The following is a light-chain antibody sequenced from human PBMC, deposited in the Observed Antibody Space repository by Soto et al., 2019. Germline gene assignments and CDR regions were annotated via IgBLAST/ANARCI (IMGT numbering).Light chain of an antibody. CDR2: AND. Sequence: QSALTQPPSASRTPGQRVTIPCSGSSSDIGSNSVNWYQQLPGAAPRLLIYANDHRPSGVPDRFSASKSGTSASLAISGVRSADEAFYYCATWSDSLKGWVFGGGTKLTVL. V-gene: IGLV1-44*01. CDR3: ATWSDSLKGWV. CDR1: SSDIGSNS. J-gene: IGLJ3*02.